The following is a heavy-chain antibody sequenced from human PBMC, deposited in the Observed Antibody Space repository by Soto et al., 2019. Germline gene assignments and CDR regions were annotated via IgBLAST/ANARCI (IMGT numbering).Heavy chain of an antibody. V-gene: IGHV3-23*01. D-gene: IGHD3-10*01. Sequence: EVKLLESGGGLVQPGGSLRLSCVVSGLTATSNSVSCVLQAPGKGLEWVAAISPNGQGIWYADSVKGRFTISRDVSRNPVFLQMDSLRAEDTAVYYWAKGRHYPRDYFHYWGQGTLVTVSS. CDR3: AKGRHYPRDYFHY. J-gene: IGHJ4*02. CDR1: GLTATSNS. CDR2: ISPNGQGI.